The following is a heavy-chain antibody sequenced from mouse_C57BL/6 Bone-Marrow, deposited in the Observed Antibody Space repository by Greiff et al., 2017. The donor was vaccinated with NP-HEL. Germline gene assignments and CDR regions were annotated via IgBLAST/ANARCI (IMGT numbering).Heavy chain of an antibody. CDR2: ISDGGSYT. Sequence: EVKLMESGGGLVKPGGSLKLSCAASGFTFSSYAMSWVRQTPEKRLEWVATISDGGSYTYYPDNVKGRFTISRDNAKNNLYLQMSHLKSEDTAMYYCASENYYGSSYDWYFDVWGTGTTVTVSS. D-gene: IGHD1-1*01. CDR3: ASENYYGSSYDWYFDV. CDR1: GFTFSSYA. V-gene: IGHV5-4*03. J-gene: IGHJ1*03.